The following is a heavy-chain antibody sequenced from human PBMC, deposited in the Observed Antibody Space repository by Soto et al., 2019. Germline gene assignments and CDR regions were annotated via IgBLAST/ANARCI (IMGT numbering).Heavy chain of an antibody. V-gene: IGHV4-59*01. CDR2: IHYNGNT. Sequence: SETLSLTCTVSGDSISAYSWSWVRQPPGKGLEWIGNIHYNGNTKYNPSLKSRVTMSVDTSKNQFSLKLISVTAADTAKYFCAREGNLGRWLQPLDFWGQGTLVTVPS. J-gene: IGHJ4*02. CDR1: GDSISAYS. D-gene: IGHD5-12*01. CDR3: AREGNLGRWLQPLDF.